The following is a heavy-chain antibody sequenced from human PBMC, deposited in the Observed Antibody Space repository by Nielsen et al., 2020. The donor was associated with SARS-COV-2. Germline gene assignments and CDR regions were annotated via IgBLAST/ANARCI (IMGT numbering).Heavy chain of an antibody. J-gene: IGHJ4*02. V-gene: IGHV3-11*03. Sequence: GGSLRLSCAASGFTFSDYYMNWIRQAPGKGLEWVSFISFSGSETDYADSVRGRITIFRDNAKNSVSLQMNSLRPEDTAVYYCASSGWLDYWGQGTLVTVSS. CDR2: ISFSGSET. CDR3: ASSGWLDY. CDR1: GFTFSDYY. D-gene: IGHD6-19*01.